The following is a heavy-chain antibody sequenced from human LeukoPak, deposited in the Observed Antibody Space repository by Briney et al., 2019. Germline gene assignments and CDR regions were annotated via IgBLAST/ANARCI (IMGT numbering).Heavy chain of an antibody. Sequence: PGGSLRLSCAASGFTVSSNYMSWVRQAPGKGLEWVAVIYSGGSTYYADSVKGRFTISRDNSKNTLYLQVNSLRAEDTAVYYCARDVYYDSGSRIENWLDPWGQGTLVTVSS. D-gene: IGHD3-10*01. CDR2: IYSGGST. J-gene: IGHJ5*02. CDR1: GFTVSSNY. CDR3: ARDVYYDSGSRIENWLDP. V-gene: IGHV3-53*05.